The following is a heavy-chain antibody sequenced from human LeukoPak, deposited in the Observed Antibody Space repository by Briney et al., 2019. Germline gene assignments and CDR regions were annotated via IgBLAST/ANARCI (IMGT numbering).Heavy chain of an antibody. Sequence: ASVKVSCKASGYTFTGYYMHWVRQAPGQGLEWMGWINPSSGGTNYAQKFQGRVTMTRDTSISTAYMELSRLRSDDTAVYYCARDLIQLWSFGAFDIWGQGTMVTVSS. CDR3: ARDLIQLWSFGAFDI. CDR2: INPSSGGT. J-gene: IGHJ3*02. V-gene: IGHV1-2*02. CDR1: GYTFTGYY. D-gene: IGHD5-18*01.